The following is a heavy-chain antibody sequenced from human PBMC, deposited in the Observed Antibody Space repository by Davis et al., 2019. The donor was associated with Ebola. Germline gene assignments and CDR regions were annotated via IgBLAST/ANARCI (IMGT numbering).Heavy chain of an antibody. V-gene: IGHV1-8*01. D-gene: IGHD2-2*01. J-gene: IGHJ6*04. CDR2: MNPNSGNT. Sequence: AASVKVSCKASGYTFTSYDINWVRQATGQGLEWMGWMNPNSGNTGYAQKFQGRVTMTRNTSISTAYMELSSLRSDDTAVYYCAVPLRVRYASFMDYYYYGMDVWGKGTTVTVSS. CDR1: GYTFTSYD. CDR3: AVPLRVRYASFMDYYYYGMDV.